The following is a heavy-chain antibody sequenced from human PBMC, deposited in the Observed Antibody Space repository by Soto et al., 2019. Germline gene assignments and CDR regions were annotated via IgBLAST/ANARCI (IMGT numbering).Heavy chain of an antibody. CDR2: INIGGDNT. J-gene: IGHJ3*02. V-gene: IGHV3-23*01. D-gene: IGHD3-22*01. Sequence: EVQLLESGGGLRQPGGSLRLSCVGSGYNFNKNAVSWVRQAPGKGLEWVSAINIGGDNTFYTDSVKSRFTISRDNSKNMLYLEMNSLTAEDTAVYYCARWAYYFDGTGSHAFDIWGQGTRVTVSS. CDR1: GYNFNKNA. CDR3: ARWAYYFDGTGSHAFDI.